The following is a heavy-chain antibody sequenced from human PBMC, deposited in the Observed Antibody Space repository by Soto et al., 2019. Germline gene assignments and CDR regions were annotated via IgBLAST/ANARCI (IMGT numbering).Heavy chain of an antibody. CDR3: ARGAAAGTFEADYYYGMDV. Sequence: TLSLTCTVSGGSISSGGYYWSWIRQHTGKGLEWIGYIYYSGSTYYNPSLKRRVTISVDTSKNQFSLKLSSVTAADTAVYYCARGAAAGTFEADYYYGMDVWGQGTTVTVSS. CDR2: IYYSGST. V-gene: IGHV4-31*03. D-gene: IGHD6-13*01. J-gene: IGHJ6*02. CDR1: GGSISSGGYY.